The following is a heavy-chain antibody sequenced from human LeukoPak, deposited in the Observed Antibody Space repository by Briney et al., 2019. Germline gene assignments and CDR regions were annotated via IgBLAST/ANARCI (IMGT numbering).Heavy chain of an antibody. CDR3: ATRIAVAGTRIGAFDI. Sequence: PGESLKISCKGSGYSFTSYWIGWVRQMPGKGLEWMGIIYPGDSDTRYSPSFQGQVTISADKSISTAYLQWSSLKASDTAMYYCATRIAVAGTRIGAFDIWGQGTMVTVSS. D-gene: IGHD6-19*01. CDR1: GYSFTSYW. V-gene: IGHV5-51*01. J-gene: IGHJ3*02. CDR2: IYPGDSDT.